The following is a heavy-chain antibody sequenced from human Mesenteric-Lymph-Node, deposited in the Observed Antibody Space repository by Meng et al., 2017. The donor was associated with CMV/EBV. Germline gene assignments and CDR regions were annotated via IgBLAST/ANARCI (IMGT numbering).Heavy chain of an antibody. J-gene: IGHJ4*02. CDR2: TDHIGGA. Sequence: SETLSLTCTVSDGSLIDYHWSWIRQPPGKGLEWLAYTDHIGGAQYNPSLTNRLTISIDTSGSQFSLRLTSVSAADTAVYYCARARVTSMMGAARFDSWGQGTLVTVSS. CDR3: ARARVTSMMGAARFDS. V-gene: IGHV4-59*01. CDR1: DGSLIDYH. D-gene: IGHD6-6*01.